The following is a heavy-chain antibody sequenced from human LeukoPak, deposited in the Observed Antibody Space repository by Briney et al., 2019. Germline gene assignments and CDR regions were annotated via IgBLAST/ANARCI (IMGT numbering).Heavy chain of an antibody. CDR3: ARSPAMVDFDY. CDR1: GFTFSSYE. CDR2: ISSSGSTI. V-gene: IGHV3-48*03. J-gene: IGHJ4*02. D-gene: IGHD5-18*01. Sequence: GGSLRLSCAASGFTFSSYEMNWVRQAPGKGLEWVSYISSSGSTIYYADSVKGRFTISRDNAKNSLYLQMNSLRAEDTAVYYCARSPAMVDFDYWGQGTLVTVPS.